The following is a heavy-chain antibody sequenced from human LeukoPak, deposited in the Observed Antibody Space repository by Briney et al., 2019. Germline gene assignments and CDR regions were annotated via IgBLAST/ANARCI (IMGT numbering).Heavy chain of an antibody. Sequence: SETLSLTCTVSSGSISSYYWSWIRQPAGEGLEWIGRIYTSGSTNYNPSLKSQVTMSVDTSKNQFSLKLGSVTAADTAVYYCARSDYGDFYMDVWGKGTTVTISS. J-gene: IGHJ6*03. D-gene: IGHD4-17*01. CDR3: ARSDYGDFYMDV. CDR2: IYTSGST. CDR1: SGSISSYY. V-gene: IGHV4-4*07.